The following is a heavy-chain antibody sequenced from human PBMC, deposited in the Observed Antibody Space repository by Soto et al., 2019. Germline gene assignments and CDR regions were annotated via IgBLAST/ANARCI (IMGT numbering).Heavy chain of an antibody. CDR2: INHTGTV. V-gene: IGHV4-34*01. CDR3: ASLGSGAYDF. CDR1: GGSFRSDY. J-gene: IGHJ4*02. Sequence: PSETLSLTCAVYGGSFRSDYGSWIRQAPGKGLGWIGEINHTGTVNYNPSIKSRVAISVDTSERQFSMKLFSVTAADTAVYYCASLGSGAYDFWGQGALVTVSS. D-gene: IGHD2-15*01.